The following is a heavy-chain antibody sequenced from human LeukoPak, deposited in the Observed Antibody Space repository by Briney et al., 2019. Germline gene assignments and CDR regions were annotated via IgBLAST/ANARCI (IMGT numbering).Heavy chain of an antibody. CDR2: MWYDGSNK. CDR3: ARGLPPVMKYYFDY. Sequence: GESLRLSCAASGFTFSTYWMSWVRQAPGKGLEWVAVMWYDGSNKYYADSVKGRFTISRDDSKNTLYLQMNSLRAEDTAMYYCARGLPPVMKYYFDYWGQGTLVTVSS. D-gene: IGHD4-11*01. CDR1: GFTFSTYW. V-gene: IGHV3-33*08. J-gene: IGHJ4*02.